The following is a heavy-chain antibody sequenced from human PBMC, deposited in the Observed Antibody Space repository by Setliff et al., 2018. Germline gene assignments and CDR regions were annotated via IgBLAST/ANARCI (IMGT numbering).Heavy chain of an antibody. CDR3: ARGVPAGFSVAGAAKSYFDS. V-gene: IGHV4-59*11. CDR2: IYYSGST. D-gene: IGHD6-19*01. CDR1: GGSISSHY. J-gene: IGHJ4*02. Sequence: SATLSLTCTVSGGSISSHYWSWIRQPPGQGLEWIGSIYYSGSTNYNPSLKSRVTISVDTSKNQFSLKLSSVIAADTAVYYCARGVPAGFSVAGAAKSYFDSWGQGTLVTVSS.